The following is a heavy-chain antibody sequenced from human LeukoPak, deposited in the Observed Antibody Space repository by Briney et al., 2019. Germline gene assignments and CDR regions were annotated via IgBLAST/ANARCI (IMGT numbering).Heavy chain of an antibody. CDR2: ISSSSSYI. CDR3: ARDSIVVVPAAYYFDY. CDR1: GFTFSSYS. D-gene: IGHD2-2*01. Sequence: GGSLRLSCAASGFTFSSYSMNWVRQAPGKGLEWVSSISSSSSYIYYADSVKGRFTISRDNAKNSLYLQMNSLRAEDTAVYYCARDSIVVVPAAYYFDYWGQGTLVTVSS. V-gene: IGHV3-21*01. J-gene: IGHJ4*02.